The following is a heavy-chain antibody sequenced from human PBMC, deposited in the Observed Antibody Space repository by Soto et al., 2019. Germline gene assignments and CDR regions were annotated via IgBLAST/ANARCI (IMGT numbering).Heavy chain of an antibody. Sequence: GASLKISCKGSGYTYASYWIAWVRQMPGKGLEWMGIIYPGDSDTRYSPSFQGQVTISADKSISTAYLQWSSLKASDTAMYYCARLKRDGYNYSPLYYWGQGTLVTVSS. J-gene: IGHJ4*02. D-gene: IGHD5-12*01. V-gene: IGHV5-51*01. CDR3: ARLKRDGYNYSPLYY. CDR2: IYPGDSDT. CDR1: GYTYASYW.